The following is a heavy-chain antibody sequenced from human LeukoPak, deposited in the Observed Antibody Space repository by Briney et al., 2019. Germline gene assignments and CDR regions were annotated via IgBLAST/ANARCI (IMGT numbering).Heavy chain of an antibody. CDR3: VKDPSGNYFYFDY. V-gene: IGHV3-64D*09. CDR1: GFTFSSFA. D-gene: IGHD1-26*01. J-gene: IGHJ4*02. CDR2: ISSDGGRT. Sequence: GGSLRLSCSASGFTFSSFAMFWVRQAPGKGLEYISGISSDGGRTNYADSVKARFNISRDNSKVTLYLQMTSLRPEDTAIYYCVKDPSGNYFYFDYWGQGTLVTVSS.